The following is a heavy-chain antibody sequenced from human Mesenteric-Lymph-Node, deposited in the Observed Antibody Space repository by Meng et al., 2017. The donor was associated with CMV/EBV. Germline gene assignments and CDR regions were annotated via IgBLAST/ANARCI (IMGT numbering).Heavy chain of an antibody. D-gene: IGHD2-21*01. V-gene: IGHV4-34*01. CDR2: NNHSGST. Sequence: VPLQQLGAGRLKPPETLAPTCAVYGGSFSGYYWSWFRQPPGKELEWIGENNHSGSTNYNPSLNSRVTISVDTSKNQFSLMLSSVTAADTAVYYCARHQRLLKSERGFNYWGQGTLVTVFS. CDR3: ARHQRLLKSERGFNY. CDR1: GGSFSGYY. J-gene: IGHJ4*02.